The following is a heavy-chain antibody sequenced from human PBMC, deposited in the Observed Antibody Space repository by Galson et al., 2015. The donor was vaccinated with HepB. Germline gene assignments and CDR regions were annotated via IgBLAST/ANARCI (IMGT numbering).Heavy chain of an antibody. CDR1: GFTFDDYA. Sequence: SLRLSCAASGFTFDDYAMHWVRQAPGKGLEWVSGISWNSGSIGYADSVKGRFTISRDNAKNSLYLQMNSLRAEDTALYYCAKDRGLWFGEFLDYWGQGTLVTVSS. D-gene: IGHD3-10*01. CDR3: AKDRGLWFGEFLDY. J-gene: IGHJ4*02. CDR2: ISWNSGSI. V-gene: IGHV3-9*01.